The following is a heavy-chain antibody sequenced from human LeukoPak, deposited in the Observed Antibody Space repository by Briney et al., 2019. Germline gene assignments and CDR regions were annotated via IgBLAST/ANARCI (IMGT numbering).Heavy chain of an antibody. CDR1: GFTFSDYY. D-gene: IGHD3-22*01. V-gene: IGHV3-11*01. CDR2: ISSSGSTI. Sequence: GGSLRLSCAASGFTFSDYYMTWIRQAPGKGLEWVSNISSSGSTIYYADSVKGRFTISRDNAKNSLYLQMNSLRAEDTAVYYCARCRQGGYYYDSSGYDYWGQGTLVTVSS. J-gene: IGHJ4*02. CDR3: ARCRQGGYYYDSSGYDY.